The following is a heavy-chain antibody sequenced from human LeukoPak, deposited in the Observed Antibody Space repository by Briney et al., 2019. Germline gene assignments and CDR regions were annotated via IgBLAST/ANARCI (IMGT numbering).Heavy chain of an antibody. V-gene: IGHV1-46*01. J-gene: IGHJ4*02. CDR1: GYTFTTYF. D-gene: IGHD3-10*01. CDR3: ARGRGSGTYSARDFDY. Sequence: ASVKVSCKASGYTFTTYFMHWMRQAPGQGLEWMGVINPSGGSTSFAQRFQGRVTMTRDTSTSPVYMELSSLRSEDTAVYHCARGRGSGTYSARDFDYWGQGTLVTVSS. CDR2: INPSGGST.